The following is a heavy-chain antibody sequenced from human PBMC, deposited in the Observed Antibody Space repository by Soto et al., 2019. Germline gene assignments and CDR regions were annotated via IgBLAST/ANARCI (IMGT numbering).Heavy chain of an antibody. CDR3: VKDRTPNWDYPGMDV. Sequence: DVHLVESGGGLVQPGGSLRLSCSASGFTFSSYAMHWVRQAPGKGLEYVSVIVSHGSTSYYAESVKGRFTISRDNSKNTLYLQMTSLRADDTAVYYCVKDRTPNWDYPGMDVWGQGTTVTVSS. J-gene: IGHJ6*02. CDR2: IVSHGSTS. V-gene: IGHV3-64D*08. D-gene: IGHD7-27*01. CDR1: GFTFSSYA.